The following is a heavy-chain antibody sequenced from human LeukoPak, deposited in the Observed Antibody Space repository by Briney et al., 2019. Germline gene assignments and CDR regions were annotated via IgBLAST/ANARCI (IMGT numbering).Heavy chain of an antibody. V-gene: IGHV3-21*01. CDR1: GFTFSSYS. D-gene: IGHD3-22*01. CDR2: ISISSSYI. CDR3: ARGPQKNGHSSGYPGYFDY. Sequence: GGSLRLSCAASGFTFSSYSINWVRQAPGKGLEWVSSISISSSYIYYADSVKGRFTISRDNARNSLYLQMNSLRAEDTAVYYCARGPQKNGHSSGYPGYFDYWGQGTLVTVSS. J-gene: IGHJ4*02.